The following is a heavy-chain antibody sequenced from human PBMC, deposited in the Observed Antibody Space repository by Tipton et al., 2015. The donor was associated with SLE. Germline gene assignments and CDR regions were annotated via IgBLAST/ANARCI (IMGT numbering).Heavy chain of an antibody. CDR3: ANYGGSSWGDAFDI. CDR2: IYTSGST. CDR1: GGSISSGSYY. D-gene: IGHD6-13*01. Sequence: TLSLTCTVSGGSISSGSYYWSWIRQPAGKGLEWIGRIYTSGSTNYNPSLKSRVTISVDTSKNQFSLKLSSVTAADTAVYYCANYGGSSWGDAFDIWGQGTMVTVSS. J-gene: IGHJ3*02. V-gene: IGHV4-61*02.